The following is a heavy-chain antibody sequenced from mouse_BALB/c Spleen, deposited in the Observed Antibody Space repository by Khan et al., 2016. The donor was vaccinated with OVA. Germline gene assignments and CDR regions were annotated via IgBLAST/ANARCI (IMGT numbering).Heavy chain of an antibody. J-gene: IGHJ4*01. V-gene: IGHV9-3-1*01. CDR3: ARPPYFSYTLDH. Sequence: QIQLVQSGPELKKPGETVKISCKASGYTFTNYGMNWVKQSPGKALKWMGWINTYTGEPTYADDFKGRFAFSLETSASTAYLQINDLKNEDTATYFCARPPYFSYTLDHWGQGTSVTVSS. D-gene: IGHD2-10*01. CDR2: INTYTGEP. CDR1: GYTFTNYG.